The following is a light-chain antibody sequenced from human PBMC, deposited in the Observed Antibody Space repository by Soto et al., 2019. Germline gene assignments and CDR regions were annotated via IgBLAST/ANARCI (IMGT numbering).Light chain of an antibody. J-gene: IGKJ4*01. CDR3: QQYDNLLFT. Sequence: DIQMTQSPSSLSASVGDRVTITCPASQDISNYLNWYQQKPGKAPKLLIYNASNLETGVPSRFSGSGSGTDFTFTISSLQPEDIATYYCQQYDNLLFTFGGGTKVDIK. CDR1: QDISNY. CDR2: NAS. V-gene: IGKV1-33*01.